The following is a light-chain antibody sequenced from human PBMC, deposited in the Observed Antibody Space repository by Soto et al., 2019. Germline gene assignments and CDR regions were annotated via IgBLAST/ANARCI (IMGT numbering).Light chain of an antibody. V-gene: IGKV3D-15*01. J-gene: IGKJ3*01. CDR1: QTVNTN. CDR3: QQYNTWPPPSES. Sequence: IVMTQSPATLSVSPGERATLSCRASQTVNTNLAWYQQRPGQAPRLLIYAASTRATGVPARFSGSGSGTEFTLAISSLQFEDFAVYYCQQYNTWPPPSESVGPGTKVDVK. CDR2: AAS.